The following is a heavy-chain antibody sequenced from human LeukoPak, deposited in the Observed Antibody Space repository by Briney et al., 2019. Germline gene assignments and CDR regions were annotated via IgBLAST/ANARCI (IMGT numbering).Heavy chain of an antibody. Sequence: ASVNLCCKASGYTFTDYYIHWVRQAPGQGLEWMGWINPNSGGTNYAQKFQGRVAMTRDTSISIAYMELSRLRSDDTAVYYCARDALPSSPYYFDYWGQGTLVTVSS. CDR2: INPNSGGT. J-gene: IGHJ4*02. V-gene: IGHV1-2*02. CDR1: GYTFTDYY. D-gene: IGHD1-26*01. CDR3: ARDALPSSPYYFDY.